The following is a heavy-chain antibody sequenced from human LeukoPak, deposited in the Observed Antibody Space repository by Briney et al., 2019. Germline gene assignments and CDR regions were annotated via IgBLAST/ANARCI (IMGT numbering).Heavy chain of an antibody. D-gene: IGHD1-26*01. Sequence: GGSLRLSCAASGFTFSSYGMSWVRQAPGKGLEWVSAISGSGGSTYYADSVKGRFTISRDNSKNTLYLQMNTLRAEDTAVYYCAKTLVGARAFDIWGQGTMVTVS. CDR3: AKTLVGARAFDI. V-gene: IGHV3-23*01. CDR2: ISGSGGST. J-gene: IGHJ3*02. CDR1: GFTFSSYG.